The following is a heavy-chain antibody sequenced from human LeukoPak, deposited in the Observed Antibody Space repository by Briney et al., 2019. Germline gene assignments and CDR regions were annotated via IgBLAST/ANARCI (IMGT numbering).Heavy chain of an antibody. CDR1: AFTFSSYE. D-gene: IGHD6-13*01. Sequence: GGSLSLSCAASAFTFSSYEMNWVRQAPGKGLEWVSYISSSGSTIYYADSVKGRFTISRDNAKNSLYLQMNRMRAEDTAVYYCARGRSWSYFDYWGQGTLVTVSS. CDR2: ISSSGSTI. CDR3: ARGRSWSYFDY. V-gene: IGHV3-48*03. J-gene: IGHJ4*02.